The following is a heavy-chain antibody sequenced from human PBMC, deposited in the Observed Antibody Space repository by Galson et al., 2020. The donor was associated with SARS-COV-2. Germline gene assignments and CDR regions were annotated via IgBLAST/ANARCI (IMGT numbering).Heavy chain of an antibody. D-gene: IGHD6-6*01. V-gene: IGHV3-30*01. CDR3: ATELAARLFDY. CDR2: ISYDGSNK. Sequence: GGSLRLSYAASGFTFSSYAMHWVRQAPGKGLEWVAVISYDGSNKYYADSVKGRFTISRDNSKNTLYLQMNSLRAEDTAVYYCATELAARLFDYWGQGTLVTVSS. J-gene: IGHJ4*02. CDR1: GFTFSSYA.